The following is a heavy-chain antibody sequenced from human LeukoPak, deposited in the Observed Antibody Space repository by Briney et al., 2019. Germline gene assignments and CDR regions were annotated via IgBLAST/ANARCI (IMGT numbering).Heavy chain of an antibody. CDR3: ARIVVVPANSGRPPDPYYYYYGMDV. CDR1: GGSFSGYY. CDR2: INHSGST. Sequence: SETLSLTCAVYGGSFSGYYWSWIRQPPGKGLEWIGEINHSGSTNYNPSLKSRVTISVDTSKNQFSLKLSSVTAADTAVYYCARIVVVPANSGRPPDPYYYYYGMDVWGQGTTVTVSS. D-gene: IGHD2-2*01. V-gene: IGHV4-34*01. J-gene: IGHJ6*02.